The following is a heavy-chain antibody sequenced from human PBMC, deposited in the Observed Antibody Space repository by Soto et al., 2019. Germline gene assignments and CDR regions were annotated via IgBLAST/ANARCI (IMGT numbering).Heavy chain of an antibody. D-gene: IGHD4-17*01. V-gene: IGHV1-2*02. CDR1: GYTFTGYY. Sequence: ASVKVSCKASGYTFTGYYVHWVRQAPGHGLEWLGWIHLNSGGTNYAQSFQGRVTMTRDMSVSTVYMELSRLRSDDTAVYYCARDRNDYGDYVGWFDPWGQGTLVTVSS. CDR3: ARDRNDYGDYVGWFDP. J-gene: IGHJ5*02. CDR2: IHLNSGGT.